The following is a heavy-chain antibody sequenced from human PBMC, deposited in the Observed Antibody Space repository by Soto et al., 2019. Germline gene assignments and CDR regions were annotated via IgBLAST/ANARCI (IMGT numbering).Heavy chain of an antibody. D-gene: IGHD3-3*01. J-gene: IGHJ4*02. CDR2: INHSGST. CDR3: ARNFLEWLAPFDY. CDR1: GGSFSGYY. V-gene: IGHV4-34*01. Sequence: SETLSLTCAVYGGSFSGYYWSWIRQPPGKGLEWIGEINHSGSTNYNPSLKSRVTISVDTSKNQFSPKLSSVTAADTAVYYCARNFLEWLAPFDYWGQGTLVTVSS.